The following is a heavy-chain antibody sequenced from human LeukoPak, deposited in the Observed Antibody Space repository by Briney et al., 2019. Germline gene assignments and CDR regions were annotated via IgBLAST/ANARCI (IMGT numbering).Heavy chain of an antibody. CDR3: AKAPNRHNWNYNIDALDM. J-gene: IGHJ3*02. CDR2: VNLQGST. CDR1: GGSITNTNY. Sequence: SGTLSLTCGVSGGSITNTNYWTWVRQPPGKGLEWIGEVNLQGSTNYNPSLMGRVAISVDTSENHISLQLTSVTAADTAVYYCAKAPNRHNWNYNIDALDMWGQGTLVTVSS. V-gene: IGHV4-4*02. D-gene: IGHD1-7*01.